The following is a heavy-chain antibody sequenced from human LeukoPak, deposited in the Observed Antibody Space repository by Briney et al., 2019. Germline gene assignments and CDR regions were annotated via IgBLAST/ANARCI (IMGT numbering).Heavy chain of an antibody. J-gene: IGHJ5*02. CDR2: IYTSGST. CDR3: VRDLGLAVAGYNWFDP. CDR1: GFTFSNAW. V-gene: IGHV4-4*07. D-gene: IGHD6-19*01. Sequence: GSLRLSCAASGFTFSNAWMSWVRQAPGKGLEWVGRIYTSGSTIYNPSLKSRVTMSVHTSKNQFSLNLTSVTAADTAVYYCVRDLGLAVAGYNWFDPWGQGTLVTVSS.